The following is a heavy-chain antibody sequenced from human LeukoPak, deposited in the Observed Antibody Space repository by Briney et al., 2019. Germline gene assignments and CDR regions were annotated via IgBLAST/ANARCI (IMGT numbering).Heavy chain of an antibody. D-gene: IGHD6-13*01. V-gene: IGHV3-23*01. J-gene: IGHJ4*02. CDR2: ISNSGDST. CDR3: AKPWYSGPEDY. Sequence: GGSLRLSCAASGLTFSGYAMSWVRQAPGKGLEWGSAISNSGDSTYYADSVKGRFVISRDNSINTLYLQMNSLTAEDTALYYCAKPWYSGPEDYWGQGALVTVSS. CDR1: GLTFSGYA.